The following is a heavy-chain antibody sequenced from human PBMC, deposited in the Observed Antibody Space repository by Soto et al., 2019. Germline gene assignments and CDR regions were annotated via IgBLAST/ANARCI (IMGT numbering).Heavy chain of an antibody. Sequence: PSETLSLTCTVSGGSVSSGSYYLSWIRQPPGKGLEWIGYIYYSGSTNYNPSLKSRVTISVDTSKNQFSLKLSSVTAADTAVYYCAREGGSSNWFDPWGQGNRVTVSS. V-gene: IGHV4-61*01. CDR1: GGSVSSGSYY. CDR2: IYYSGST. CDR3: AREGGSSNWFDP. J-gene: IGHJ5*02. D-gene: IGHD1-26*01.